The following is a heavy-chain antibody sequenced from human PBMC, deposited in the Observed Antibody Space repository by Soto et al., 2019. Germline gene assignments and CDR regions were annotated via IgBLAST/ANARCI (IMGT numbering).Heavy chain of an antibody. CDR3: AKCHYDILTGDLYYYYGMDV. CDR2: ISYDGSNK. Sequence: QVQLVESGGGAVQPGRSLRLSCAASGFTFSSYGMHWVRQAPGKGLEWVAVISYDGSNKYYADSVKGRFTISRDNSKNTLYLQMNSLRAEDTAVYYCAKCHYDILTGDLYYYYGMDVWGQGTTVTVSS. D-gene: IGHD3-9*01. J-gene: IGHJ6*02. CDR1: GFTFSSYG. V-gene: IGHV3-30*18.